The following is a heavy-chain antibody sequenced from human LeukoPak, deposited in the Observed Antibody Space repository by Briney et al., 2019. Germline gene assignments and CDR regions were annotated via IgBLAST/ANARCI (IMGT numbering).Heavy chain of an antibody. J-gene: IGHJ3*02. V-gene: IGHV4-59*01. CDR3: ARDSDDYGDAFDI. CDR2: IYYTGST. Sequence: SETLSLTCSVSGASISSYFWNWIRQSPWKGLEWIGYIYYTGSTNYNPSLESRVTISMDTSKNHFSLRLNSVTAADTAVYFCARDSDDYGDAFDIWGQGTVVTVSS. CDR1: GASISSYF. D-gene: IGHD4-17*01.